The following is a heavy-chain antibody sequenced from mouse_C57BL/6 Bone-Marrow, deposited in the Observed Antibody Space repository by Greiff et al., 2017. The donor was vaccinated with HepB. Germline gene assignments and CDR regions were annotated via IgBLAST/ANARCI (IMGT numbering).Heavy chain of an antibody. D-gene: IGHD2-2*01. Sequence: EVQLQQSGAELVRPGASVKLSCTASGFNIKDDYMHWVKQRPEQGLEWIGWIDPENGDTEYASEFQGKATITADTSSNTAYLQLSSLTSEDTAVYYCTTPLWFHWYFDVWGTGTTVTVSS. V-gene: IGHV14-4*01. CDR2: IDPENGDT. CDR3: TTPLWFHWYFDV. J-gene: IGHJ1*03. CDR1: GFNIKDDY.